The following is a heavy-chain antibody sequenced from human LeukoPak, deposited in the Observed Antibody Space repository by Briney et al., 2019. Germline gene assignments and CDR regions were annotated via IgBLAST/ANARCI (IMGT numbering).Heavy chain of an antibody. CDR1: GFTFSSYS. Sequence: GGSLRLSCAASGFTFSSYSMNWVRQAPGKGLEWVSSISSSSSYIYYADSVKGRFTISRDNAKNSLYLQMNSLRAEDTAVYYRARGRAVTTYYYYGMDVWGKGTTVTVSS. CDR3: ARGRAVTTYYYYGMDV. CDR2: ISSSSSYI. J-gene: IGHJ6*04. D-gene: IGHD4-17*01. V-gene: IGHV3-21*01.